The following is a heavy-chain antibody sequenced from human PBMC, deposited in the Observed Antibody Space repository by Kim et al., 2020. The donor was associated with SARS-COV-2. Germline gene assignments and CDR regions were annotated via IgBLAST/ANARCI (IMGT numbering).Heavy chain of an antibody. CDR3: AGTVGIIAAAGTSKWFDP. CDR1: GGSISSYY. D-gene: IGHD6-13*01. J-gene: IGHJ5*02. CDR2: IYTSGST. V-gene: IGHV4-4*07. Sequence: SETLSLTCTVSGGSISSYYWSWIRQPAGKGLEWIGRIYTSGSTNYNPSLKSRVTMSVDTSKNQFSLKLSSVTAADTAVYYCAGTVGIIAAAGTSKWFDPWGQGTLVTLSS.